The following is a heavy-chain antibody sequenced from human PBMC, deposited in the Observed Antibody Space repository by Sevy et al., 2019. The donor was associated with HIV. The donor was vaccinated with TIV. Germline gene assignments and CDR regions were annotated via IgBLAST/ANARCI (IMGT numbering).Heavy chain of an antibody. V-gene: IGHV3-49*04. CDR3: TRWKGLQSIFDY. Sequence: GGSLRLSCTTSGFTFGDYAMNWVRQAPGKGLEWVAFLKSKADGGTVDHAALVKGRFTITRDDSKSSAYLQMNDLTTEDTGVYYCTRWKGLQSIFDYWGQGALVTVSS. J-gene: IGHJ4*02. CDR2: LKSKADGGTV. CDR1: GFTFGDYA. D-gene: IGHD1-1*01.